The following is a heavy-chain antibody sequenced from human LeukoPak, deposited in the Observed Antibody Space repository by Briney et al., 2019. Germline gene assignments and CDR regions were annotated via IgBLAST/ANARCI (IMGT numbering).Heavy chain of an antibody. J-gene: IGHJ4*02. CDR2: ISWNSGSI. D-gene: IGHD3-16*01. V-gene: IGHV3-9*01. CDR3: AREWGYYDY. Sequence: GGSLRLSCAASGFTFDDYAMHWVRQAPGKGQEWVSGISWNSGSIGYADSVKGRFTISRDNAKNSLYLQMNSLRAEDTAVYYCAREWGYYDYWGQGTLVTVSS. CDR1: GFTFDDYA.